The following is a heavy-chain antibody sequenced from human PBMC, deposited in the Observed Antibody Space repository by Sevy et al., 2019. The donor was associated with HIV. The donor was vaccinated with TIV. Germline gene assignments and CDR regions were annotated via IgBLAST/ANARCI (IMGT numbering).Heavy chain of an antibody. CDR3: ARDAVLPWGGVYFDY. CDR1: GFTFSNYW. D-gene: IGHD3-10*01. J-gene: IGHJ4*02. Sequence: GGSLRLSCAASGFTFSNYWMNWVRQAPGKGLEWVANIKQDGFEKYFVDSVKGRFTISRDNAKNSLYLQMNSLRAEDTAVYYCARDAVLPWGGVYFDYWGQGALVTVSS. CDR2: IKQDGFEK. V-gene: IGHV3-7*01.